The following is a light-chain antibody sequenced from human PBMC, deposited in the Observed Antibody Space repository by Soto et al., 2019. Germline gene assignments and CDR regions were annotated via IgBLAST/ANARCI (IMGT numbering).Light chain of an antibody. CDR1: SSDVGNYNL. J-gene: IGLJ1*01. CDR3: SSYAMSNTYV. V-gene: IGLV2-23*01. CDR2: DGS. Sequence: QSVLTQPASVSGSPGQPITISCTGTSSDVGNYNLVSWYQHHPGKAPKLLIYDGSQRPSGVSNRFSGSKSGDTASLTISGLQAEDEADYYCSSYAMSNTYVFGTGTKVTVL.